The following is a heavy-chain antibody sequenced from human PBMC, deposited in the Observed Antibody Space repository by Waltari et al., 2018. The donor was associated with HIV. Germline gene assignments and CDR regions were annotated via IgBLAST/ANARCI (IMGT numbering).Heavy chain of an antibody. CDR1: GLTVRSNY. V-gene: IGHV3-53*02. D-gene: IGHD3-10*01. J-gene: IGHJ4*02. Sequence: EVQLVETGGGLIQPGGSLRLYCAASGLTVRSNYMSWVRQAPGKGLEWVSVLYSGGTTNYADSVKGRFTISRDNSKNTLYLQMNNLRAEDTAVYYCARGFFSFDYWGQGTLVTVSS. CDR2: LYSGGTT. CDR3: ARGFFSFDY.